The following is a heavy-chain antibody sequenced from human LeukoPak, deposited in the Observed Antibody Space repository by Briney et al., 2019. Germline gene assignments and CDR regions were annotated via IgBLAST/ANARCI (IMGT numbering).Heavy chain of an antibody. Sequence: ASVKVSCKASGGTFSSYAISWLRQAPGQGLEWMGRIIPILGIANYAQKFQGRVTITADKSTSTAYMELSSLRSEDTAVYYCARVPRSTSSPIEYYFDYWGQGTLVTVSS. D-gene: IGHD2-2*01. CDR2: IIPILGIA. CDR3: ARVPRSTSSPIEYYFDY. J-gene: IGHJ4*02. V-gene: IGHV1-69*04. CDR1: GGTFSSYA.